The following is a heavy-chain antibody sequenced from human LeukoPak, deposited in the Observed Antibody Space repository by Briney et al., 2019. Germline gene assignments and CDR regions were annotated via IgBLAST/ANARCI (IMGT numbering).Heavy chain of an antibody. D-gene: IGHD2-15*01. V-gene: IGHV3-23*01. CDR2: ISSSGTSI. J-gene: IGHJ4*02. CDR1: GFTFSDYA. CDR3: AKGSGASCYSSLDS. Sequence: GGSLRLSCAASGFTFSDYAMSWVRQAPGKGLEWPSVISSSGTSIFYADSVEGRFTITRDTSRNTLYLQMNSLRGEDTATYYCAKGSGASCYSSLDSWARGILVIVSS.